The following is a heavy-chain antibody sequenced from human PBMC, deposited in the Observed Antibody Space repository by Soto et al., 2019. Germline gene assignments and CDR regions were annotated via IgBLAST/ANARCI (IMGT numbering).Heavy chain of an antibody. V-gene: IGHV1-18*04. CDR3: ARPYHYDSDGYYGY. J-gene: IGHJ4*02. D-gene: IGHD3-22*01. CDR1: GYTFTSYG. CDR2: ISTYNGNT. Sequence: QVQLVQSGVEVKKPGASVKVSCKASGYTFTSYGISWVRQAPGQGLEWMGWISTYNGNTKYAQKLQGRVSMTTDTSTGTAYMDLRSLRSDDTAVYYCARPYHYDSDGYYGYWGQGTLVTVSS.